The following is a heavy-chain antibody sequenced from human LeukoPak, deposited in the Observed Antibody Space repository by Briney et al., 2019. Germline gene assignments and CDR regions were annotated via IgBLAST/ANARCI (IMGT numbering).Heavy chain of an antibody. CDR2: INHSGST. Sequence: SETLSLTCAVYGGSFSGYYWSWIRQPPGKGLEWIGEINHSGSTNYNPSLKSRVTISVDTSKNQFSLKLSSVTAADTAVYYCARGGGSWYMDVWGKGTTVTVSS. J-gene: IGHJ6*03. V-gene: IGHV4-34*01. CDR1: GGSFSGYY. CDR3: ARGGGSWYMDV. D-gene: IGHD4-23*01.